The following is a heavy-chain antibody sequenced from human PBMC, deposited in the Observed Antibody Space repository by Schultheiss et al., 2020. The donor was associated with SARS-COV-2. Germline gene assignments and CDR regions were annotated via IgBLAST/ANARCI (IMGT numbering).Heavy chain of an antibody. CDR1: GFTVSSNY. J-gene: IGHJ4*02. Sequence: GGSLRLSCAASGFTVSSNYMSWVRQAPGKGLEWVANIKQDGSEKYYVDSVKGRFTISRDNAKNTLYLQMNSLRAEDTAVYYCARAPWIQLWPLGYWGQGTLVTVSS. CDR2: IKQDGSEK. V-gene: IGHV3-7*01. D-gene: IGHD5-18*01. CDR3: ARAPWIQLWPLGY.